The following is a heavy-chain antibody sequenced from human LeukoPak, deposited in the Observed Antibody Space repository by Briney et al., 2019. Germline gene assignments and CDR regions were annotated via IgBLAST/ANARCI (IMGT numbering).Heavy chain of an antibody. CDR2: ISSGSSYI. D-gene: IGHD4-17*01. J-gene: IGHJ3*02. CDR1: GFTFSSYS. CDR3: AKDLNDYGDPDAFDI. Sequence: KSGGSLRLSCAASGFTFSSYSMNWVRQAPGKGLEWVSSISSGSSYIYYADSVKGRFTISRDNSKNTLYLQMNSLRAEDTAVYYCAKDLNDYGDPDAFDIWGQGTMVTVSS. V-gene: IGHV3-21*01.